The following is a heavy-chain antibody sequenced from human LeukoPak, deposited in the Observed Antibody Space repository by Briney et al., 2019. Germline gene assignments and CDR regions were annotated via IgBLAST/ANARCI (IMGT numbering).Heavy chain of an antibody. J-gene: IGHJ3*02. CDR2: IYPGDSDT. CDR1: GYSFTSYW. CDR3: ARALWDGDYAWVDAFDI. V-gene: IGHV5-51*01. D-gene: IGHD4-17*01. Sequence: GESLKISCKGSGYSFTSYWIGWVRQMPGKGLEWMGIIYPGDSDTRYSPSFQGQVTISADKSISTAYLQWSSLKASDTAMYYCARALWDGDYAWVDAFDIWGQGTMVTVS.